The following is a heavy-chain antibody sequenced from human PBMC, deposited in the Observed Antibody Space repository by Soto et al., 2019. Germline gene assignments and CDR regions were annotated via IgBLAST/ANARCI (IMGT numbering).Heavy chain of an antibody. Sequence: VQLLESGEGLVQPGGSLRLSCAASGFTLSNYAMSWVRQAPGKGLEWVSTISDSGGDTYYADSVKGRFTISRDSSKNTLYLQLNSLRAEDTAVYYCAKRGGPRLYYFHYWGQGTLVTVS. V-gene: IGHV3-23*01. D-gene: IGHD2-15*01. CDR1: GFTLSNYA. CDR3: AKRGGPRLYYFHY. CDR2: ISDSGGDT. J-gene: IGHJ4*02.